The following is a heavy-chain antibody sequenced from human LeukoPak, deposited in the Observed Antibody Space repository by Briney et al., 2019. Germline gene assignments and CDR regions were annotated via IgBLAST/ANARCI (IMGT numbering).Heavy chain of an antibody. CDR3: ARRTYGSGSYYPPTNWFDP. V-gene: IGHV5-51*01. J-gene: IGHJ5*02. Sequence: GESLKISCKGSGYSFTSYWIGWVRQMPGKGLEWMGIIYPGDSDTRYSPSFQGQVAISADKSISTAYLQWSSLKASDTAMYYCARRTYGSGSYYPPTNWFDPWGQGTLVTVSS. CDR1: GYSFTSYW. D-gene: IGHD3-10*01. CDR2: IYPGDSDT.